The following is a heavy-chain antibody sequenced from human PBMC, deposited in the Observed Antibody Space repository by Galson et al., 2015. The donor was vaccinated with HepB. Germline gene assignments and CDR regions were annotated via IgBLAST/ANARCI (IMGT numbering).Heavy chain of an antibody. CDR1: GFTFSTYW. Sequence: SLRLSWAASGFTFSTYWMNWVRQAPGKGLEWVATIKQDGSEKDYVDSVRGRFTISRDNAKNSLYLQMNSLRADDTAVYYCARTSSSWDNYFYFYGMDVWGQGTTVTVSS. CDR2: IKQDGSEK. CDR3: ARTSSSWDNYFYFYGMDV. J-gene: IGHJ6*02. D-gene: IGHD6-13*01. V-gene: IGHV3-7*03.